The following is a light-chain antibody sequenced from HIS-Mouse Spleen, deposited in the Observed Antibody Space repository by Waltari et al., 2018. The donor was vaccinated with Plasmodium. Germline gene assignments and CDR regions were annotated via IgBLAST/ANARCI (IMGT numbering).Light chain of an antibody. V-gene: IGLV2-8*01. CDR1: SSDVGGYNY. Sequence: PGQSVTISCPGTSSDVGGYNYGSWYQQHPGKAPKLMIYEVSKRPSGVPDRFSGSKSGNTASLTVSGLQAEDEADYYCSSYAGSNNLVFGGGTKLTVL. CDR3: SSYAGSNNLV. J-gene: IGLJ2*01. CDR2: EVS.